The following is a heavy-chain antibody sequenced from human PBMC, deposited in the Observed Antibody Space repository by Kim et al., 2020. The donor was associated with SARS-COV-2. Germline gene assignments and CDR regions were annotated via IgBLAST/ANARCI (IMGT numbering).Heavy chain of an antibody. CDR3: AREAVAGSFDH. V-gene: IGHV1-3*01. J-gene: IGHJ4*02. CDR2: NK. Sequence: NKRYSQKFQASVSITRDTSATTAYLELSGLRSEDTAVYYCAREAVAGSFDHWGQGTLVTVSS. D-gene: IGHD6-19*01.